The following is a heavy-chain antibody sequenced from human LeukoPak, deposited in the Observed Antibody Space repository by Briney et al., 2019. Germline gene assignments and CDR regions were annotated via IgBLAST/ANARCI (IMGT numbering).Heavy chain of an antibody. CDR2: ISGSGGST. CDR1: GFTFSSYA. Sequence: GGSLRLSCAASGFTFSSYAMSWVRQAPGKGLEWVSAISGSGGSTYYADSVKGRFTISRDNSKNTLYLQMNSLRAEDTAVYYCAKALFPTYSGSYCDYWGQGTLVTVSS. V-gene: IGHV3-23*01. CDR3: AKALFPTYSGSYCDY. D-gene: IGHD1-26*01. J-gene: IGHJ4*02.